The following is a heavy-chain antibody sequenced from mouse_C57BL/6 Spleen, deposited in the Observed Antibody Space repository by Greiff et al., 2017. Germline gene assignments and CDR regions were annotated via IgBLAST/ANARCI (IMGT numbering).Heavy chain of an antibody. Sequence: QVQLQQSGPELVKPGASVQISCKASGYAFRSSWLNWVKPRPGKGLEWIGRIYPGDGDTNYNGKFKGKATLTADKSSSTAYMQLSSLTSEDSAVYFCARRGDYDDYWGQGTTLTVSS. J-gene: IGHJ2*01. V-gene: IGHV1-82*01. CDR1: GYAFRSSW. D-gene: IGHD2-4*01. CDR2: IYPGDGDT. CDR3: ARRGDYDDY.